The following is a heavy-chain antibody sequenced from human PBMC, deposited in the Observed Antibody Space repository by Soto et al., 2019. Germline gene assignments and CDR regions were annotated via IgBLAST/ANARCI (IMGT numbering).Heavy chain of an antibody. D-gene: IGHD3-22*01. J-gene: IGHJ3*02. CDR3: ARDRYYYDRSGYVDAVGI. Sequence: PVKVSCKASGGTFSRYAISWVRQAPGQGLEWMGGIIPIFGTANYAQKFQGRVTITADESTSTAYMGLSSLRSEGTAVYYCARDRYYYDRSGYVDAVGIWGHGKMVTV. CDR1: GGTFSRYA. V-gene: IGHV1-69*13. CDR2: IIPIFGTA.